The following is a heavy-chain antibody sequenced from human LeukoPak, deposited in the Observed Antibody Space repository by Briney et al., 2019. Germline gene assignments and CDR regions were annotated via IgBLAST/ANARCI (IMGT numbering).Heavy chain of an antibody. V-gene: IGHV4-61*01. D-gene: IGHD6-19*01. Sequence: SETLSLTCTVSGSSVSSGSYYWSWIRQPPGKGLEWIGYIYYSGSTNYNPSLKSRVTISVDTSKNQFSLKLSSVTAADTAMYYCARVSYSSSSYWGQGTLVTVSS. CDR1: GSSVSSGSYY. J-gene: IGHJ4*02. CDR2: IYYSGST. CDR3: ARVSYSSSSY.